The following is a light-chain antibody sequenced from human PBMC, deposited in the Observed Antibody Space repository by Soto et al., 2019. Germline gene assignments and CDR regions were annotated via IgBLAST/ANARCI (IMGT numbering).Light chain of an antibody. CDR3: QQYGSSPWT. Sequence: EIVLTQSPGTLSLSPGERATLSCRASQSVSSSYLAWYQQKPGQAPRLLIYGASSRDTGIPDRLSGSGSGTDFTLTISRLEPEDFGVYYCQQYGSSPWTFGQGTKVEIK. V-gene: IGKV3-20*01. J-gene: IGKJ1*01. CDR2: GAS. CDR1: QSVSSSY.